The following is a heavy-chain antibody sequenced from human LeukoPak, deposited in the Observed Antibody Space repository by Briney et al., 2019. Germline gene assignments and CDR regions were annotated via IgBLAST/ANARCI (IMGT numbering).Heavy chain of an antibody. CDR2: TKQDGSEK. CDR1: GFTFSSYW. D-gene: IGHD6-13*01. CDR3: ARDSLSGIAAAESYFDY. Sequence: GGSLRFSCAASGFTFSSYWMSWVRQAPGKGLEWVANTKQDGSEKYYVDSVKGRFTISRDNAKNSLYLQMNSLRAEDTAVYYCARDSLSGIAAAESYFDYWGQGTLVTVSS. J-gene: IGHJ4*02. V-gene: IGHV3-7*01.